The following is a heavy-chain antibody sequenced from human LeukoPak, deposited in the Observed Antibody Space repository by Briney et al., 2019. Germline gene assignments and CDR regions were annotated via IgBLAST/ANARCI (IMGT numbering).Heavy chain of an antibody. CDR2: MNPNSGNT. D-gene: IGHD1-20*01. Sequence: ASVKVSCKASGYTFTSYDINWVRQATGQGLEWMGWMNPNSGNTGYAEKFQGKIIMTRDMSTTTDYMELSSLKSDDTAVYYCARDNSIHERGWWFDPWGQGTLVIVSS. CDR1: GYTFTSYD. CDR3: ARDNSIHERGWWFDP. J-gene: IGHJ5*02. V-gene: IGHV1-8*01.